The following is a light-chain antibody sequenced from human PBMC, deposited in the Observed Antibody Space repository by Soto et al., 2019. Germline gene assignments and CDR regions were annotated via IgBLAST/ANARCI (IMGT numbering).Light chain of an antibody. V-gene: IGKV1-12*01. CDR2: AAS. Sequence: DSQMTQSPSSVSAPVGDSVTITCRATQGISSWLAWYQQKPGKAPKLLISAASSMQSGVPSRFSGSRSGTDFIHTISSRQPEDFGTYYCRRGNTLPYTFRQGTKLEIK. CDR3: RRGNTLPYT. J-gene: IGKJ2*01. CDR1: QGISSW.